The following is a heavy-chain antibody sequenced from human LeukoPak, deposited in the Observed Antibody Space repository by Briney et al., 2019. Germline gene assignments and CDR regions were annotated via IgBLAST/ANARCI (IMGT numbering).Heavy chain of an antibody. Sequence: PSETLSLTCTVSGXSISSGGYYWSWIRQHPGKGLEWIGYIYYSGSTYYNPSLKSRVTISVDTSKNQFSLKLSSVTAADTAVYSCASIDSGSYSSYWYFDLWGRGTLVTVSS. V-gene: IGHV4-31*03. D-gene: IGHD1-26*01. CDR1: GXSISSGGYY. CDR2: IYYSGST. J-gene: IGHJ2*01. CDR3: ASIDSGSYSSYWYFDL.